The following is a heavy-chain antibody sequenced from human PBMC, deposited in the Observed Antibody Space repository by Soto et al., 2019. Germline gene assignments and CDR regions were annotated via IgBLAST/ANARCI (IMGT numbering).Heavy chain of an antibody. D-gene: IGHD5-12*01. CDR1: GFSVTANY. J-gene: IGHJ4*02. V-gene: IGHV3-53*01. CDR3: HGYGD. CDR2: IYSGGST. Sequence: EVQVVESGGGLIQPGGSLRLSCEGYGFSVTANYMSWVRQAPEKGLEWVSVIYSGGSTYYVDSVKGRVSISRDISTNTLYLQMNILRSEDTAVYYCHGYGDWGQGTLVTVSS.